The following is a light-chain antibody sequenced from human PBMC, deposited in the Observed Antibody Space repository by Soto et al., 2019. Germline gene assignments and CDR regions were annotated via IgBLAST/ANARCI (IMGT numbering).Light chain of an antibody. CDR3: QQYGSSPRT. Sequence: GAMTLSPGERATLSCRGSSGVSSYLAWYQQKPGQAPRLLIYDASSRATGIPDRFSGSGSGTDFTLTISRLEPEDFAVYYCQQYGSSPRTFGQGTMLDIK. V-gene: IGKV3-20*01. J-gene: IGKJ2*02. CDR1: SGVSSY. CDR2: DAS.